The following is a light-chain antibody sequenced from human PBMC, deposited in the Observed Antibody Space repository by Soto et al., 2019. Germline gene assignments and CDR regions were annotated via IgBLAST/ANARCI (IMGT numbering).Light chain of an antibody. CDR1: QCISND. CDR3: QKYNTAPWT. Sequence: DTQMTQSPSSLSASVGDRVTITCRASQCISNDLAWYQQKPGKVPKLLIYAASTSQSGVPSRFSGSGSGTDFTLTISSLQPEDVATYYCQKYNTAPWTFGQGTKVEIK. J-gene: IGKJ1*01. CDR2: AAS. V-gene: IGKV1-27*01.